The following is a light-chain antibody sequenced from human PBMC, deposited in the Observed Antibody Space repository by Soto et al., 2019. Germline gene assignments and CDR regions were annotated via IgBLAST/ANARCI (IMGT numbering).Light chain of an antibody. CDR1: QSVSSSY. J-gene: IGKJ1*01. Sequence: EIVLTQSPGTLSLSPGERATLSCRASQSVSSSYLAWYQQKPGQAPRLLIYGASSRATGIPDRFSGSGSGTDFTLTISRLEPEDFAVYYWQQYGSSTWTFGQVTKVEIK. CDR2: GAS. CDR3: QQYGSSTWT. V-gene: IGKV3-20*01.